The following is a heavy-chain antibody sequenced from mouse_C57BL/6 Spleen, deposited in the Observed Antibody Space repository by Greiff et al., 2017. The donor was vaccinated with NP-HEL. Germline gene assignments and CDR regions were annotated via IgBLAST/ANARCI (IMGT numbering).Heavy chain of an antibody. Sequence: EVKLQESGPGLVKPSQSLSLTCSVPGYSITSGYYWNWIRQFPGNKLEWMGYISYDGSNNYNPSLKNRISITRDTSKNQFFLKLNSVTTEDTATYYCARDPIYYDYDRYFDVWGTGTTVTVSS. V-gene: IGHV3-6*01. CDR2: ISYDGSN. J-gene: IGHJ1*03. D-gene: IGHD2-4*01. CDR3: ARDPIYYDYDRYFDV. CDR1: GYSITSGYY.